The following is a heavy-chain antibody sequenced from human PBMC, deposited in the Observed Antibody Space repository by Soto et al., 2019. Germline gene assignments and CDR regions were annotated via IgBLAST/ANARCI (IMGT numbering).Heavy chain of an antibody. CDR2: IIPIFGTA. J-gene: IGHJ6*02. CDR3: ARDHGYSGYAGVRRLVYYGMDV. Sequence: QVQLVQSVAEVKKPGSSVKVSCKASGGTFSSYAISWVRQAPGQGLEWIGGIIPIFGTANYAQKFQGRVTITADESTSTAYMELSSLRSEDTAVYYCARDHGYSGYAGVRRLVYYGMDVWGQGTTVTVSS. D-gene: IGHD5-12*01. CDR1: GGTFSSYA. V-gene: IGHV1-69*01.